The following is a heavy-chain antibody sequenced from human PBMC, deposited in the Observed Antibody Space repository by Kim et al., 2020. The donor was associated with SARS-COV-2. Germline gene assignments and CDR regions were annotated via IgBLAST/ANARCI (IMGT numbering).Heavy chain of an antibody. CDR1: GGSFSGYY. D-gene: IGHD6-19*01. Sequence: SETLSLTCAVYGGSFSGYYWSWIRQPPGKGLEWIGEINHSGSTNYNPSLKSRVTISVDTSKNQFSLKLSSVTAADTAVYYCARGTRQWLVRGPYYYMDVWGKGNTVTVSS. CDR3: ARGTRQWLVRGPYYYMDV. V-gene: IGHV4-34*01. J-gene: IGHJ6*03. CDR2: INHSGST.